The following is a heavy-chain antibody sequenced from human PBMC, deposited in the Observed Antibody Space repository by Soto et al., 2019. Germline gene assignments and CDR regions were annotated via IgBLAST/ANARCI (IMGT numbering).Heavy chain of an antibody. J-gene: IGHJ4*02. D-gene: IGHD2-21*02. CDR2: ISGRGGST. V-gene: IGHV3-23*01. CDR3: AKDQGDRGSGFDY. CDR1: GFTFSSYA. Sequence: EVQLLESGGGLVQPGGSLRLSCAASGFTFSSYAMSWVRQAPGKGLEWVSAISGRGGSTYYADSVKGRFTISRDNSKNTLYLQMNSLRAEDTAVYYCAKDQGDRGSGFDYWGQGTLVTVSS.